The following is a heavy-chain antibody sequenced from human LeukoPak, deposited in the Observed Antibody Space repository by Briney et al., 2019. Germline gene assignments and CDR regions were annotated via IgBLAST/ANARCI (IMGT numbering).Heavy chain of an antibody. CDR1: GFSDSVNY. J-gene: IGHJ4*02. D-gene: IGHD6-19*01. CDR2: IYSGGST. Sequence: PGGSLRLSCAASGFSDSVNYMSWVRQAPGKGLEWVSVIYSGGSTDYADSVKGRFTISRDNSKNTLYLQMSSLRAEDTALYYCARDGGSGWSSAFLDHWGQGTLVTLSS. CDR3: ARDGGSGWSSAFLDH. V-gene: IGHV3-53*01.